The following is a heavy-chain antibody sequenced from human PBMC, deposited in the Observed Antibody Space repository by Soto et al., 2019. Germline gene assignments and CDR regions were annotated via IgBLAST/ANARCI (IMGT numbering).Heavy chain of an antibody. V-gene: IGHV4-59*01. CDR2: IYYSGST. CDR1: GGSISSYY. CDR3: ASSSLDSSLSVFDY. D-gene: IGHD3-22*01. Sequence: QVQLQESGPGPVKPSETLSLTCTVSGGSISSYYWSWIRQPPGKGLEWIGYIYYSGSTNYNPSLKSRVTISVDTSKNQFSLKLSSVTAADTAVYYCASSSLDSSLSVFDYWGQGTLVTVSS. J-gene: IGHJ4*02.